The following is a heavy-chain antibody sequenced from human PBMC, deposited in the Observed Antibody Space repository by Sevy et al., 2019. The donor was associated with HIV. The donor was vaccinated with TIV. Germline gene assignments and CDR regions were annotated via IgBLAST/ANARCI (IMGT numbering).Heavy chain of an antibody. V-gene: IGHV1-2*02. Sequence: ASVKVSCKASGYTFTAYFIHWVRQAPGQGLEWMGWINPNSGDTNYAPTFQGRVTVTRDTSTSTAYMELSRLGSDDTAVYYCASPGGYRYGSLLDYWGQGTLVTVSS. CDR1: GYTFTAYF. CDR2: INPNSGDT. J-gene: IGHJ4*02. CDR3: ASPGGYRYGSLLDY. D-gene: IGHD5-18*01.